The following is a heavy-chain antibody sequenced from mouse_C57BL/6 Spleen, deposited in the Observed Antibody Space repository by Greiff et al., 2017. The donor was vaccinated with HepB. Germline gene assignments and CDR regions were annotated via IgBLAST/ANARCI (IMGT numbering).Heavy chain of an antibody. Sequence: QVQLQQSGAELVRPGASVKLSCKASGYTFTDYYINWVKQRPGQGLEWIARIYPGSGNTYYNEKFKGKATLTAEKSSSTAYMQLSSLTSEDSAVYFCARQYPYSAWFAYWGQGTLVTVSA. D-gene: IGHD5-1*01. CDR2: IYPGSGNT. J-gene: IGHJ3*01. CDR3: ARQYPYSAWFAY. CDR1: GYTFTDYY. V-gene: IGHV1-76*01.